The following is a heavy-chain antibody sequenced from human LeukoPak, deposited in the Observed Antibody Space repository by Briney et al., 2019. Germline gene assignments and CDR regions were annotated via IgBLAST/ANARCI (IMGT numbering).Heavy chain of an antibody. J-gene: IGHJ4*02. CDR1: GYTFTSYY. V-gene: IGHV1-46*01. Sequence: ASVKVSCKASGYTFTSYYMHWVRQAPGQGLEWMGIINPSGGSTSYAQKFQGRVTMTRDTSTSTVYMELSSLRSEDTAVYYCARESQYYDILTGYYSTFFDYWGQGTLVTVSS. CDR2: INPSGGST. CDR3: ARESQYYDILTGYYSTFFDY. D-gene: IGHD3-9*01.